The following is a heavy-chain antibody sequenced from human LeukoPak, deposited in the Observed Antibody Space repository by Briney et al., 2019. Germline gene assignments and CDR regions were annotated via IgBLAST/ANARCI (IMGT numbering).Heavy chain of an antibody. V-gene: IGHV4-34*01. D-gene: IGHD2-15*01. CDR2: INHSGST. J-gene: IGHJ4*02. Sequence: SETLSLTCAVYGGSFSGYYWSWIRQPPGKGLEWIGEINHSGSTNYNPSLKSRVTISVDTSKNQFSLKLSSVTAADTAVYYCARRLRYCSGCSCYLYYFDYWGQGTLVTVSS. CDR1: GGSFSGYY. CDR3: ARRLRYCSGCSCYLYYFDY.